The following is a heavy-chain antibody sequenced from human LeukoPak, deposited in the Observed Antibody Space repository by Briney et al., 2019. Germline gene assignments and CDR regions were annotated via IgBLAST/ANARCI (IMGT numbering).Heavy chain of an antibody. D-gene: IGHD2-2*01. CDR3: ARGHCSSTSCYGFDY. V-gene: IGHV3-21*01. CDR2: ISSSSSYM. Sequence: PGGSLRLSCAASGFTFSSYSMNWVRQAPGKGLEWVSSISSSSSYMYYADSVKGRFTISRDNAKNSLYLQMNSLRAEDTAVYYCARGHCSSTSCYGFDYWGQGTLVTVSS. J-gene: IGHJ4*02. CDR1: GFTFSSYS.